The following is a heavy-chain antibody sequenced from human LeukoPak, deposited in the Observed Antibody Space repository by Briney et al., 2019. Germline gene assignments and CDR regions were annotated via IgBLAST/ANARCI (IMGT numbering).Heavy chain of an antibody. Sequence: SETLSLTCTVSGGSISSGDYYWSWIRQPPGKGLEWIGYIYYSGSTYYNPSLKSRVTISVDTSKNQLSLKLSSVTAADTAVYYCARTIAAAGSDWFDPWGQGTLVTVPS. D-gene: IGHD6-13*01. CDR3: ARTIAAAGSDWFDP. CDR1: GGSISSGDYY. CDR2: IYYSGST. J-gene: IGHJ5*02. V-gene: IGHV4-30-4*01.